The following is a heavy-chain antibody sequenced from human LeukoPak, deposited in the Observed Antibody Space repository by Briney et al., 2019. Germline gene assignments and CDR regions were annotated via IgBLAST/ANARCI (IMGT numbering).Heavy chain of an antibody. CDR2: INHSGST. CDR3: ARSGVAVTPFGP. Sequence: SETLSLTCAVYGGSFSGYYWSWIRQPPGKGMEWIGEINHSGSTNYNPSLKSRVTISVDTSKNQFSLKLSSLTAADTAVYYCARSGVAVTPFGPWGQGTLVTVSS. D-gene: IGHD4-11*01. CDR1: GGSFSGYY. J-gene: IGHJ5*02. V-gene: IGHV4-34*01.